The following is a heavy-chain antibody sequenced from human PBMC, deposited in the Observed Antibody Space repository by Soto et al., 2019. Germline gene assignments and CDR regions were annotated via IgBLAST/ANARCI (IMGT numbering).Heavy chain of an antibody. CDR1: GFTFSSYA. J-gene: IGHJ4*02. Sequence: GESLKISCAASGFTFSSYAMHWVRQAPGKGLEWVAVISYDGSNKYYADSVKGRFTISRDNSKNTLYLQMNSLRAEDTAVYYCARDYYGSGSYYNDFDYWGQGTLVTVSS. CDR3: ARDYYGSGSYYNDFDY. D-gene: IGHD3-10*01. CDR2: ISYDGSNK. V-gene: IGHV3-30-3*01.